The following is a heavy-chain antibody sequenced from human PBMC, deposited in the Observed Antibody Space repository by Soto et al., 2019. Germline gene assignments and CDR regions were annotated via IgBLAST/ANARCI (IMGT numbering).Heavy chain of an antibody. V-gene: IGHV5-10-1*01. CDR2: IDPSDSYT. Sequence: PGESLKISCKGSGYSFTSYWISWVRQMPGKGLEWMGRIDPSDSYTNYSPSFQGHVTISADKSISTAYLQWSSLKASDTAMYYCARPLAYYDSSGYYDYYYGMDVWGQGTTVTVSS. D-gene: IGHD3-22*01. CDR3: ARPLAYYDSSGYYDYYYGMDV. J-gene: IGHJ6*02. CDR1: GYSFTSYW.